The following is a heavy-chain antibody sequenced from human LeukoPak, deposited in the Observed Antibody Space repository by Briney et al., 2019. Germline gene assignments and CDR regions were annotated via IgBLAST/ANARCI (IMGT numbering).Heavy chain of an antibody. CDR1: GYTFTGYH. J-gene: IGHJ5*02. CDR3: ARVGGYGSNWFDP. D-gene: IGHD3-10*01. V-gene: IGHV1-2*02. CDR2: INPNSGGT. Sequence: GASVKVSCKASGYTFTGYHMHWVRQAPGQGLEWMGWINPNSGGTNYAQKFQGGVTMTRDTSISTAYMELSRLRSDDTAVYYCARVGGYGSNWFDPWGQGTLVTVSS.